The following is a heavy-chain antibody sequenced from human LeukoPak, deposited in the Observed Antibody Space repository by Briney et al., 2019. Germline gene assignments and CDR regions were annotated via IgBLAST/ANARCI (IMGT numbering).Heavy chain of an antibody. Sequence: SETLSLTCTVSGGSISSYYWSWIRQPPGKGLEWIGYIYYSGSTNYNPSLKSRVTISVDTSKNQFSLKLSCVTAADTAVYYCARAAPWFDPWGQGTLVTVSS. J-gene: IGHJ5*02. V-gene: IGHV4-59*01. CDR2: IYYSGST. CDR1: GGSISSYY. CDR3: ARAAPWFDP.